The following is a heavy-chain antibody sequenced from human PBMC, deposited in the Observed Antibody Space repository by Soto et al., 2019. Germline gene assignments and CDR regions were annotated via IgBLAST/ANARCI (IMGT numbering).Heavy chain of an antibody. D-gene: IGHD6-13*01. CDR3: ARDSSAAGTWKRLTAGVPDPFDY. J-gene: IGHJ4*02. CDR2: IWYDGSNK. CDR1: GFTFSSYG. Sequence: GGSLRLSCAASGFTFSSYGMHWVRQAPGKGLEWVAVIWYDGSNKYYADSVKGRFTISRDNSKNTLYLQMNSLRAEDTAVYYCARDSSAAGTWKRLTAGVPDPFDYWGQGTLVTVSS. V-gene: IGHV3-33*01.